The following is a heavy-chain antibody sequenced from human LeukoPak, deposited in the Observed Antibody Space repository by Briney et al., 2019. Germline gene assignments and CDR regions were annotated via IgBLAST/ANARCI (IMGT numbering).Heavy chain of an antibody. CDR2: ISGSGGST. Sequence: TGGSLRLSCAASGFTFSSYAMSWVRQAPGKGLEGVSDISGSGGSTYYADSVKGRFTISRDNSKNTLYLQMNSLRAEDTAVYYCAKVGEQNSSGYYFRYFDLWGRGTLVTVSS. CDR3: AKVGEQNSSGYYFRYFDL. J-gene: IGHJ2*01. CDR1: GFTFSSYA. D-gene: IGHD3-22*01. V-gene: IGHV3-23*01.